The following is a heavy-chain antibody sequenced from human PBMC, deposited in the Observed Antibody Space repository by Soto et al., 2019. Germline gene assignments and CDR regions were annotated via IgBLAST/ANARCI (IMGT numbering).Heavy chain of an antibody. CDR2: INAGNGNT. D-gene: IGHD3-3*01. CDR3: ARTTLRFLEWLNDAFDI. J-gene: IGHJ3*02. CDR1: GYTFTSYA. V-gene: IGHV1-3*01. Sequence: ASVKVSCKASGYTFTSYAMHWVRQALGQRLEWMGWINAGNGNTKYSQKFQGRVTITRDTSASTAYMELSSLRSEDTAVYYCARTTLRFLEWLNDAFDIWGQGTMVTVSS.